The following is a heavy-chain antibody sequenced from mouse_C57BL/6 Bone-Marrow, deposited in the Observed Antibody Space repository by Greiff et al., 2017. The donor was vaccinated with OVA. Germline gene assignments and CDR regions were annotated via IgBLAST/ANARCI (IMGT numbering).Heavy chain of an antibody. J-gene: IGHJ2*01. CDR3: ARCHYYGSSPFDY. V-gene: IGHV1-81*01. CDR2: IYPRSGNT. CDR1: GYTFTSYG. Sequence: VKLQESGAELARPGASVKLSCKASGYTFTSYGISWVKQRTGQGLEWIGEIYPRSGNTYYNEKFKGKATLTADKSSSTAYMELRSLTSEDSAVYFCARCHYYGSSPFDYWGQGTTRTVSS. D-gene: IGHD1-1*01.